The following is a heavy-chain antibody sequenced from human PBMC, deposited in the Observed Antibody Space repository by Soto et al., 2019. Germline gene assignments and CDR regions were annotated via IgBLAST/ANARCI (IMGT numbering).Heavy chain of an antibody. CDR3: TSCYVSYYYYYGMDV. J-gene: IGHJ6*02. Sequence: PGGSLRLSCAASGVTVSSNYMSGVRQAPGKGLEWVGFIRSKAYGGTTEYAASVKGRFTISRDDSKSIAYLQMNSLKTEDTAVYYCTSCYVSYYYYYGMDVWGQGTTVTVSS. D-gene: IGHD2-2*01. V-gene: IGHV3-49*04. CDR2: IRSKAYGGTT. CDR1: GVTVSSNY.